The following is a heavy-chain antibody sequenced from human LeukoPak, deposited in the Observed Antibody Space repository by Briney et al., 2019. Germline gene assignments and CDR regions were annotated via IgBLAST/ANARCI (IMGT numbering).Heavy chain of an antibody. J-gene: IGHJ4*02. CDR3: SRDPRHNDY. CDR1: GFTFSSYS. Sequence: GGSLRLSCAASGFTFSSYSMNWVRQAPGKGLEWVSYISSSSSTIYYADSVRGRFTISRDNAKNSLYLHMNSLTVEDTAVYYCSRDPRHNDYWGQGTLVTVSS. V-gene: IGHV3-48*04. CDR2: ISSSSSTI.